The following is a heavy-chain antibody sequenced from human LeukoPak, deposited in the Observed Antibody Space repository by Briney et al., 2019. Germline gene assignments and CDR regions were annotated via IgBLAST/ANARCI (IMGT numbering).Heavy chain of an antibody. D-gene: IGHD6-19*01. J-gene: IGHJ4*02. CDR1: GFTFSNYA. CDR3: ARVLVKAVAGTGD. CDR2: ISYDGDRQ. V-gene: IGHV3-30-3*01. Sequence: PGRSLRLSCAASGFTFSNYAVHWVRQAPGKGLEWVAVISYDGDRQCYADSVKGRFSISRDNSKNTLYLQMNSLRVEDTAVYYCARVLVKAVAGTGDWGQGTLVTVSS.